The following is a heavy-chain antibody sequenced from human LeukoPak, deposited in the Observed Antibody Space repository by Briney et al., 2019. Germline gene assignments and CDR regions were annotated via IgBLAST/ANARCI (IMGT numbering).Heavy chain of an antibody. CDR2: ISSSSSTI. D-gene: IGHD1-26*01. Sequence: GGSLRLSCAASGFTFSSYSMNWVRQAPGKGLEWVSYISSSSSTIYYADSVKGRFTISRDNAKNSLYLQMNSLRAEDTAVYYCAKTGMWETIPFDYWGQGTLVTVSS. J-gene: IGHJ4*02. CDR1: GFTFSSYS. V-gene: IGHV3-48*04. CDR3: AKTGMWETIPFDY.